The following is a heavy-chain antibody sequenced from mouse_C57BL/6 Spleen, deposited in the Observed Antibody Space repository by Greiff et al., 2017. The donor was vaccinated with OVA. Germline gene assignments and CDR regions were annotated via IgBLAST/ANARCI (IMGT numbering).Heavy chain of an antibody. D-gene: IGHD2-4*01. Sequence: EVLLVASGGGLVKPGGSLKLSCAASGFTFSSYTMSWVRQTPEKRLEWVATISGGGGNTYYPDSVKGRFTISRDKAKNTLYLQMSSLRSEDTAVYYCARDDYDGFDYWGQGTTLTVSS. CDR2: ISGGGGNT. J-gene: IGHJ2*01. CDR3: ARDDYDGFDY. V-gene: IGHV5-9*01. CDR1: GFTFSSYT.